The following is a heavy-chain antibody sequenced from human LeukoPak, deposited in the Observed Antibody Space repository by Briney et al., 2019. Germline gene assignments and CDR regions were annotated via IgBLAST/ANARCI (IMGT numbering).Heavy chain of an antibody. CDR2: ISYNGGST. J-gene: IGHJ4*02. CDR1: GFTFSSYE. CDR3: VRRTGNYFDY. V-gene: IGHV3-64D*09. D-gene: IGHD3/OR15-3a*01. Sequence: PGGSLRLSCAASGFTFSSYEMNWVRQAPGKALEYVSAISYNGGSTYYANSVKDRFTISRDNSKNTLYLQMSSLRPEDTAVFYCVRRTGNYFDYWGQGTLVTVSS.